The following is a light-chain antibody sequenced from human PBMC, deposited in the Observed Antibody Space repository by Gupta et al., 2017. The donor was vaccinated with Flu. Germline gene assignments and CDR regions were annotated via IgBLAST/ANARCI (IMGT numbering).Light chain of an antibody. CDR2: VDSDGTL. J-gene: IGLJ3*02. CDR1: SGPTTYA. V-gene: IGLV4-69*01. CDR3: QTWGTGTRV. Sequence: QVVLTQSPSASASLGDSVQLTCTLSSGPTTYAIAWHQQHPDKGPRYLMKVDSDGTLNKGDGIPDRFSGSSSGAERYLTISSRQADDEADYYCQTWGTGTRVFGGGTRLTVL.